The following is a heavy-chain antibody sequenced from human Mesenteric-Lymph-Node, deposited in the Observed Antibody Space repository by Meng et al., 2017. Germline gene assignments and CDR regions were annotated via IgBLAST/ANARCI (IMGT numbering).Heavy chain of an antibody. CDR2: INVDGSDT. CDR3: LIYVSGWN. J-gene: IGHJ4*02. D-gene: IGHD6-19*01. CDR1: GFTVSSNF. V-gene: IGHV3-74*03. Sequence: GESLKISCAASGFTVSSNFMHWVRQAPGKGLMWVSRINVDGSDTKYADSVKGRFTISRDNTKNTLYLQMNSLRVEDTAVYYCLIYVSGWNWGQGTLVTVSS.